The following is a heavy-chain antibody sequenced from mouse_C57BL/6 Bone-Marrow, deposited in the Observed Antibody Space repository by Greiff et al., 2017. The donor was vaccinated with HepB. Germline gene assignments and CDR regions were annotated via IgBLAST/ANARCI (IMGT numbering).Heavy chain of an antibody. CDR2: IDPSDSYT. CDR3: ARALITTVVPAYYFDY. D-gene: IGHD1-1*01. CDR1: GYTFTSYW. V-gene: IGHV1-50*01. J-gene: IGHJ2*01. Sequence: QVQLQQPGAELVKPGASVKLSCKASGYTFTSYWMQWVKQRPGQGLEWIGEIDPSDSYTNYNQKFKGKATLTVDTSSSTAYMQLSSLTSEDSAVYHCARALITTVVPAYYFDYWGQGTTLTVSS.